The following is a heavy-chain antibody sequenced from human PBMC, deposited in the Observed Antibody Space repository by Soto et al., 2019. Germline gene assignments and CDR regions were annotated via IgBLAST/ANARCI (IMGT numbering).Heavy chain of an antibody. Sequence: EVQLVESGGGLVQPGGSLRLSCEASGFTLSTFWMSWVRQAPGKGLEWVASIKEDGSEKIYVDSVKGRFSISRDSAKNSLHLKMNNLRAEDAPIYYCASYRTLGCWGQGTPVTVSS. J-gene: IGHJ4*02. CDR2: IKEDGSEK. CDR1: GFTLSTFW. D-gene: IGHD1-26*01. V-gene: IGHV3-7*03. CDR3: ASYRTLGC.